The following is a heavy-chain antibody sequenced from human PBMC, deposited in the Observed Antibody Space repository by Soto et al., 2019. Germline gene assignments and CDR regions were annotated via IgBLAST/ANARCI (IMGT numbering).Heavy chain of an antibody. CDR1: SGSFSGYY. D-gene: IGHD3-3*01. J-gene: IGHJ4*02. CDR3: ARGRLFLTTSGLAITYFDY. CDR2: ITHGGST. Sequence: PSETLSLTCAVYSGSFSGYYYSWIRQSPGKGLEWIGEITHGGSTTYSQSLKSRVTMSLDTSKNQFSLNMTSMTAADTAVYYCARGRLFLTTSGLAITYFDYWGQGTLVTVSS. V-gene: IGHV4-34*01.